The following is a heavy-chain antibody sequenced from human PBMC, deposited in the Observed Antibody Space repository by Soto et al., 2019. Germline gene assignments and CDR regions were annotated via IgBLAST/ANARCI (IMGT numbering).Heavy chain of an antibody. V-gene: IGHV3-74*01. CDR3: ARSKNFRYCSSTSCYVFDY. CDR2: INSDGSST. J-gene: IGHJ4*02. Sequence: GGSLRLSCAASGFTFSSYWMHWVRQAPGKGLVWVSRINSDGSSTSYADSVKGRFTISRDNAKNTLYLQMNSLRAEDTAVYYCARSKNFRYCSSTSCYVFDYWGQGTLVTVSS. D-gene: IGHD2-2*01. CDR1: GFTFSSYW.